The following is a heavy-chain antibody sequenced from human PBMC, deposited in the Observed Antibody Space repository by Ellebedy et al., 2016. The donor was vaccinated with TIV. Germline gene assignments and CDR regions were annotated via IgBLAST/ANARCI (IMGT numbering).Heavy chain of an antibody. D-gene: IGHD1-26*01. V-gene: IGHV1-69*13. CDR1: GGTFSSYA. CDR2: IIPIFGTA. Sequence: SVKVSXKASGGTFSSYAISWVRQAPGQGLEWMGGIIPIFGTANYAQKFQGRVTITADESTSTAYMELSSLRSEDTAVYYCASYSDRGHGMDVWGQGTTVTVSS. CDR3: ASYSDRGHGMDV. J-gene: IGHJ6*02.